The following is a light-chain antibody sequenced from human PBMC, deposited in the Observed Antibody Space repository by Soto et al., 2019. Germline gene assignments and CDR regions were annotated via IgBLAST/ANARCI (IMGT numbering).Light chain of an antibody. V-gene: IGLV2-14*01. CDR1: SSDVGGYNY. J-gene: IGLJ1*01. Sequence: QSVLTQPASVSGSPGQSITISCTGTSSDVGGYNYVSWYQQRPGKAPKLMIFDVSNRPSGVSNRFSGSKSGNTASLTISGLQAEDESYYYCSSYTSSSPYVFGTGTKVTVL. CDR3: SSYTSSSPYV. CDR2: DVS.